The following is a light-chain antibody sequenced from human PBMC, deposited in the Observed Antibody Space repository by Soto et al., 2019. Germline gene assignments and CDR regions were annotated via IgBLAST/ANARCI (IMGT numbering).Light chain of an antibody. CDR2: DAS. Sequence: EIVLTQSPGTLSLSPGESTTLSCRASRGISSSYLAWYQQKPGQAPRLLIYDASNRATGIPARFSGSGSGTDFHLTISSLEPEDFAVYYCPQCYNWPQWTFGQGTKVEIK. V-gene: IGKV3-11*01. CDR3: PQCYNWPQWT. CDR1: RGISSSY. J-gene: IGKJ1*01.